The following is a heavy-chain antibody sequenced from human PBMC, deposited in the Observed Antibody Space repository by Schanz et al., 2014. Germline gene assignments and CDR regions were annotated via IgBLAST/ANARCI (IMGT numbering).Heavy chain of an antibody. CDR1: GASVSSDNW. D-gene: IGHD5-12*01. CDR2: IYYSGST. CDR3: ARAEINSGYARYYYGMDV. J-gene: IGHJ6*02. Sequence: QVQLEESGAGLVKPSGTLSLTCAVSGASVSSDNWWNWVRQPPGKGLEWIGYIYYSGSTNYNPSLKSRVTISVDTSKNQFSLKLSSVTAADTAVYYCARAEINSGYARYYYGMDVWGQGTTVTVSS. V-gene: IGHV4-4*02.